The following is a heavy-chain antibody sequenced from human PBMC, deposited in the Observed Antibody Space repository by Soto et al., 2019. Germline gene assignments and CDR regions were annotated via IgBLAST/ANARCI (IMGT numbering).Heavy chain of an antibody. CDR1: GYNFTTYW. CDR3: ARGPKGPLEWSTYGYYYGMDV. J-gene: IGHJ6*02. CDR2: IYPGDSNT. D-gene: IGHD3-3*01. Sequence: GESLKISCKGSGYNFTTYWIGRVRQMPGKGLEWMGIIYPGDSNTRYSQSFQDQVTISADKSISIAYLQWNSLKASDTAVYYCARGPKGPLEWSTYGYYYGMDVWGQGTTVTVSS. V-gene: IGHV5-51*01.